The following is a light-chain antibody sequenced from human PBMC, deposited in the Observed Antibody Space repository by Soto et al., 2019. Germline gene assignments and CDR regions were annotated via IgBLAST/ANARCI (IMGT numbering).Light chain of an antibody. CDR3: CSYGGSSIYV. J-gene: IGLJ1*01. V-gene: IGLV2-23*02. Sequence: QSVLTQPASVSGSPGQSITISCTGTSSDIGNYNLVSWYQQHPGKAPKLMISEVNKRPSGFSNRFSGSKSGNTASLTISGVQAEDEADYFCCSYGGSSIYVFGTGTKVTVL. CDR2: EVN. CDR1: SSDIGNYNL.